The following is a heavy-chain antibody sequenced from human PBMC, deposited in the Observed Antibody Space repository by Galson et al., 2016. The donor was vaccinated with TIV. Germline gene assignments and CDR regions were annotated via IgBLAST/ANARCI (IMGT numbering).Heavy chain of an antibody. V-gene: IGHV4-31*03. CDR1: GGSIHNSAYF. CDR2: IYNSEST. J-gene: IGHJ1*01. D-gene: IGHD1-26*01. CDR3: ARWAHSGSYYDYFQN. Sequence: TLSLTCTVSGGSIHNSAYFWTWIRQRPGQGLEWIRNIYNSESTDYTPSLESRLTIFLDTSRNQFSMRLISVTAADTAVYYCARWAHSGSYYDYFQNWGQGTLVTVSS.